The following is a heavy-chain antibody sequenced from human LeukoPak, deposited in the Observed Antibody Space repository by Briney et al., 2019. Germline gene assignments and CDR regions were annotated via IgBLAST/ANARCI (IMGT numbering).Heavy chain of an antibody. V-gene: IGHV4-59*01. CDR2: IYYSGST. CDR1: GASMSSYY. D-gene: IGHD5/OR15-5a*01. Sequence: SETLSLTCTVSGASMSSYYWTWIRQPPGKGLEWIGYIYYSGSTNYNPSLKSRVTISVDTSKNQFSLKLSSVTAADTAVYYCATTSRSTAFDIWGQGTMVTVSS. J-gene: IGHJ3*02. CDR3: ATTSRSTAFDI.